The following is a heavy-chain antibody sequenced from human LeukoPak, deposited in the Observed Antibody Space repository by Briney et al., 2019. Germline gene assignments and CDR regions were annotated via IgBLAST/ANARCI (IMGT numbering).Heavy chain of an antibody. CDR2: INPNSGDT. J-gene: IGHJ6*03. V-gene: IGHV1-2*06. CDR1: GYTFSGSY. D-gene: IGHD2-8*01. CDR3: ARSAEHCNNGVCFTDYYMDV. Sequence: ASVTVSCKASGYTFSGSYIQWVRQAPGQGLEWMGRINPNSGDTNYAQNFHGRVTMTRDTSITTAYMELSSLTSDDTAVYFCARSAEHCNNGVCFTDYYMDVWGKGTTVTVSS.